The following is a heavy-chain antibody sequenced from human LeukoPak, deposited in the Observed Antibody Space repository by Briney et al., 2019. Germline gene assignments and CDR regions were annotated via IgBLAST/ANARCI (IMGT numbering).Heavy chain of an antibody. CDR1: GFTFSSYG. CDR2: ITSSGGST. Sequence: GGSLRLSCSASGFTFSSYGMHWVRQAPGKGLEYVSAITSSGGSTYYPDSVKGRFTISRDNSKNTLYLQMSSLGDEDTAVYYCVKGGSSGYFSPSIFDYWGQGALVTVSS. V-gene: IGHV3-64D*06. J-gene: IGHJ4*02. CDR3: VKGGSSGYFSPSIFDY. D-gene: IGHD3-22*01.